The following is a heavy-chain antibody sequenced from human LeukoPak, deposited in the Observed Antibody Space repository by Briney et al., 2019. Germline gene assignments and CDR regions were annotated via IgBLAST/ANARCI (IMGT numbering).Heavy chain of an antibody. D-gene: IGHD2-15*01. CDR2: IYYSGST. CDR1: GGSISSSSYY. Sequence: SETLSLTCTVSGGSISSSSYYWGWIRQPPGKGLEWIGSIYYSGSTYYNPSLKSRVTISVDTSKNQFSLKLSSVTAADTAVYDSARLLDCSGGSCYSAGGYWGQGTLVTVSS. V-gene: IGHV4-39*01. J-gene: IGHJ4*02. CDR3: ARLLDCSGGSCYSAGGY.